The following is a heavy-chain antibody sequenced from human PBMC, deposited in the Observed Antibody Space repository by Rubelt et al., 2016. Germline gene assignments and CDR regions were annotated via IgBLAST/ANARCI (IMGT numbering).Heavy chain of an antibody. CDR3: ARVVGYGWFDP. CDR2: VYDAGDT. CDR1: GFAFSNYA. D-gene: IGHD3-22*01. V-gene: IGHV3-13*01. J-gene: IGHJ5*02. Sequence: EVQLLESGGGLVQPGGSLRLSCAASGFAFSNYAMAWVRQAPGKGLEWVSVVYDAGDTYYADSVRGRFTISRENAKNSLYLQMNSLRAGGTAVYYCARVVGYGWFDPWGQGTLGTVSS.